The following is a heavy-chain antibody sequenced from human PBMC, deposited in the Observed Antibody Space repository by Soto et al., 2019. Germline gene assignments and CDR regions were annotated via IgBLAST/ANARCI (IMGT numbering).Heavy chain of an antibody. Sequence: PGGSLRLSCAASGFTFSSYAMSWVRQAPGKGLEWVSAISGSGGSTYYAESVKGRFTISRDNSKNTLYLQMNSLRAEDTAVYYCAKDNLSPDSNNVVVVAATGLHAFDIWGQGTMVTVSS. V-gene: IGHV3-23*01. CDR3: AKDNLSPDSNNVVVVAATGLHAFDI. J-gene: IGHJ3*02. CDR2: ISGSGGST. CDR1: GFTFSSYA. D-gene: IGHD2-15*01.